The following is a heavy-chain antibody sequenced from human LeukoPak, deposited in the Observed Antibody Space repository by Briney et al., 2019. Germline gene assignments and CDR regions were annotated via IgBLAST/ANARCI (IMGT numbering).Heavy chain of an antibody. CDR2: IRYDGSNK. Sequence: GGSLRLSCAASGFTFSSYGMHWVRQAPGKGLEWVSFIRYDGSNKYYADSVKGRFTISRDNSKNTLYLQMNSLRAEDTAVYYCAKLHDHYYYDSSGYYYGDAFDTWGQGTMVTVSS. D-gene: IGHD3-22*01. CDR3: AKLHDHYYYDSSGYYYGDAFDT. CDR1: GFTFSSYG. J-gene: IGHJ3*02. V-gene: IGHV3-30*02.